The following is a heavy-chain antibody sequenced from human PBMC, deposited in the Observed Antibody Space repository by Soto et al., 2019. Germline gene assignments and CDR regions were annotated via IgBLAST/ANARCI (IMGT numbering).Heavy chain of an antibody. CDR3: AKDLTLMVYAIGRQAPDAFDI. CDR1: GFTFSIYA. J-gene: IGHJ3*02. D-gene: IGHD2-8*01. CDR2: ISGSGGST. V-gene: IGHV3-23*01. Sequence: GGSLRLSCAASGFTFSIYAMSWVRQAPGKGLEWVSAISGSGGSTYYADSVKGRFTISRDNSKNTLYLQMNSLRAEDTAVYYCAKDLTLMVYAIGRQAPDAFDIWGQGTMVTVSS.